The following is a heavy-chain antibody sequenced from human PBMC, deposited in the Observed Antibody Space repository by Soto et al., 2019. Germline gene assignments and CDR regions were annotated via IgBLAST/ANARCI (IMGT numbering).Heavy chain of an antibody. D-gene: IGHD2-15*01. V-gene: IGHV4-61*01. Sequence: SETLSLTCTVSGGSVSSGSYYWSWIRQPPGKGLEWIGYIYYSGSTNYNPSLKSRVTISVDTSKNQFSLKLSSVTAADTAVYYCARDGCSGGSCYMFDYWGQGTLVTVS. CDR3: ARDGCSGGSCYMFDY. CDR2: IYYSGST. J-gene: IGHJ4*02. CDR1: GGSVSSGSYY.